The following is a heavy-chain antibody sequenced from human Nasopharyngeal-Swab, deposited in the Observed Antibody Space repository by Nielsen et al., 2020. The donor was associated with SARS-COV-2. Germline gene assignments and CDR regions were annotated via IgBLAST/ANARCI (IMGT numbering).Heavy chain of an antibody. CDR2: ISSSSYI. J-gene: IGHJ3*02. D-gene: IGHD3-22*01. Sequence: GGSLRLSCAASGFTFSSYSMNWVRQAPGKGLEWVSSISSSSYIYYADSVKGRFTISRDNAKNSLYLQMNSLRAEDTAVYYCARGAYYDSRGAFDIWGQGTMVTVSS. V-gene: IGHV3-21*01. CDR3: ARGAYYDSRGAFDI. CDR1: GFTFSSYS.